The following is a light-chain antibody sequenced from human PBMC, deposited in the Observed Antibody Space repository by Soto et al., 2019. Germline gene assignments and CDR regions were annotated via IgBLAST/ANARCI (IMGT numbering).Light chain of an antibody. CDR2: DVN. V-gene: IGLV2-14*01. CDR1: SGDVGGSNS. J-gene: IGLJ3*02. Sequence: QSVLTQPASVSGSPGQSITISCTGTSGDVGGSNSVSWYQHHPGKAPKLMIYDVNNRPSGVSNRFSGSKSGNTASLTISGLQPDDQADYYCSSYTSVSTLVFGGGTQLPVL. CDR3: SSYTSVSTLV.